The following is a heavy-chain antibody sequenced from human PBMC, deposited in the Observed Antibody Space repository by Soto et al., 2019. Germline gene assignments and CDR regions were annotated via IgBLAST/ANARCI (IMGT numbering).Heavy chain of an antibody. CDR2: INPGGSTI. CDR1: GYIFTTYY. V-gene: IGHV1-46*01. Sequence: QVQLVQSGAEVKKPGASVRISCRASGYIFTTYYIHWVRQAPGQGLEWMGIINPGGSTITYAQKFQGRVTMTRDTSTSTVNMEMSSLRSDDTAVYFCASQAGGGCSTLIGCYGMHVWGQGTTVTVSS. CDR3: ASQAGGGCSTLIGCYGMHV. J-gene: IGHJ6*02. D-gene: IGHD2-8*02.